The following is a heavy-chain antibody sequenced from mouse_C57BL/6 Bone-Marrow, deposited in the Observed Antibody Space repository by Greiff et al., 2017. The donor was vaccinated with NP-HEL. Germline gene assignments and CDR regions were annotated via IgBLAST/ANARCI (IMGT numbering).Heavy chain of an antibody. CDR3: ARRVITTVVARYWYFDF. D-gene: IGHD1-1*01. CDR1: GFTFSSYG. Sequence: EVKLVESGGDLVKPGGSLKLSCAASGFTFSSYGMSWVRQTPDKRLEWVATISSGGSYTYYPDSVKGRFTISRDNAKNTLYLQMSSLNSEDTAMYYCARRVITTVVARYWYFDFWGTGTTVTVSS. J-gene: IGHJ1*03. CDR2: ISSGGSYT. V-gene: IGHV5-6*02.